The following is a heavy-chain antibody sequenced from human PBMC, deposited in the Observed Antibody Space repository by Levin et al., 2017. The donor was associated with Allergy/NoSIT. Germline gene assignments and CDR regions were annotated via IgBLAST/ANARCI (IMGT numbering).Heavy chain of an antibody. CDR3: AKAHSSGWYMYFDY. V-gene: IGHV3-23*01. CDR1: GFTFSSYA. D-gene: IGHD6-19*01. Sequence: ETLSLTCAASGFTFSSYAMSWVRQAPGKGLEWVSAISGSGGSTYYADSVKGRFTISRDNSKNTLYLQMNSLRAEDTAVYYCAKAHSSGWYMYFDYWGQGTLVTVSS. J-gene: IGHJ4*02. CDR2: ISGSGGST.